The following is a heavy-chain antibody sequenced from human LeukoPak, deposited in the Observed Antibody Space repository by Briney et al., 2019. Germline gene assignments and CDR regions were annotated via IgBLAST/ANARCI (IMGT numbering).Heavy chain of an antibody. D-gene: IGHD4-17*01. V-gene: IGHV3-33*06. CDR1: GFTFSRHG. CDR2: IWYDGSNE. CDR3: AKYGDYDAFDI. Sequence: PGRSLRLSCVASGFTFSRHGMHWVRQAPGKGLEWVTVIWYDGSNEYYADSVKGRFTISRDNSKNTLYLQMNSLRAEDTAVYYCAKYGDYDAFDIWGQGTMVTVSS. J-gene: IGHJ3*02.